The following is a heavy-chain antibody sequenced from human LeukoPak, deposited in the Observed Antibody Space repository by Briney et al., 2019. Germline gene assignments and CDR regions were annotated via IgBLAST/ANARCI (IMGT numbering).Heavy chain of an antibody. V-gene: IGHV4-31*03. J-gene: IGHJ6*03. CDR1: GGSISSGGYY. CDR2: IYYSGST. CDR3: ARTTVTYGGDYYYMDV. D-gene: IGHD4-11*01. Sequence: SETLSFTCTVSGGSISSGGYYWSWIRQHPGKGLEWIGYIYYSGSTYYNPSLKSRVTISVDTSKNQFSLKLSSVTAADTAVYYCARTTVTYGGDYYYMDVWGKGTTVTVSS.